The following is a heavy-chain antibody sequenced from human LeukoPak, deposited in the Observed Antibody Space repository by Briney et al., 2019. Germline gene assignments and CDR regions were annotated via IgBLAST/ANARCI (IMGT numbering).Heavy chain of an antibody. V-gene: IGHV1-2*02. D-gene: IGHD6-25*01. Sequence: ASVKVSCKASGYTFSDYFIHWVRQPPGQGLEWMGWINPNNGGTKYAQKFQGRVTMIRDTYISTTYMELSSLRSDDTAIYYCARDRSSGRDFDHWGQGTLVTVSS. CDR1: GYTFSDYF. J-gene: IGHJ4*02. CDR3: ARDRSSGRDFDH. CDR2: INPNNGGT.